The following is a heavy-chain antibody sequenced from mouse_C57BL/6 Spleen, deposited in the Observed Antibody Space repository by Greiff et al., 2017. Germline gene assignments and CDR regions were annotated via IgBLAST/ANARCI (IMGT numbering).Heavy chain of an antibody. CDR2: IDPSDSET. CDR1: GYTFTSYW. D-gene: IGHD2-1*01. CDR3: ARKGPNYYNLDY. J-gene: IGHJ2*01. V-gene: IGHV1-52*01. Sequence: QVQLQQPGAELVRPGSSVKLSCKASGYTFTSYWMHWVKQRPIQGLEWIGNIDPSDSETYYNQKFKDKATLTVDKSSSTAYMQLSSLTSEDSAVYYCARKGPNYYNLDYWGQGTTLTVSS.